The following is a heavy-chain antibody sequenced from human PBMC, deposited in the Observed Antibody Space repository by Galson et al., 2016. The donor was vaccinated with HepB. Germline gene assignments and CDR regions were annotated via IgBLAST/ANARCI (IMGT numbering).Heavy chain of an antibody. J-gene: IGHJ4*02. CDR3: ARHSGYSSSWYFFEALYY. CDR2: IYYSGSA. Sequence: ETLSLTCTVSGGSISSSSYYWGWIRQPPGKGLEWIGSIYYSGSAYYNPSLKSRVTISVDTSKNQFSLKLSSVTAADTAVYYCARHSGYSSSWYFFEALYYWGQGTLVTVSS. V-gene: IGHV4-39*01. CDR1: GGSISSSSYY. D-gene: IGHD6-13*01.